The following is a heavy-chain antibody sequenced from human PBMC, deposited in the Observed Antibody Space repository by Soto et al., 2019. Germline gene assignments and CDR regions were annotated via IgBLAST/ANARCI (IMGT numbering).Heavy chain of an antibody. J-gene: IGHJ6*02. D-gene: IGHD3-22*01. CDR2: ISGSGGST. CDR1: GFSFNTYA. V-gene: IGHV3-23*01. Sequence: GSLRLSCAASGFSFNTYAMTWVRQAPGKGLKWVSAISGSGGSTYYGDSVKGRFTISRDNSKKTVSLQMNSLRAEDTAVYYCAKGVNYYDSSGYYSYYYNGMDVWGQGTTVTVSS. CDR3: AKGVNYYDSSGYYSYYYNGMDV.